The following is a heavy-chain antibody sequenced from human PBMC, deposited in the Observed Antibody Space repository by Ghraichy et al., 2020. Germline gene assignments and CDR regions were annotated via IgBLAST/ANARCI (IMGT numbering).Heavy chain of an antibody. D-gene: IGHD3-16*01. V-gene: IGHV4-31*03. CDR1: GGSISSGGSY. CDR2: IYDSGST. Sequence: SETLSLTCSVSGGSISSGGSYWTWIRQHPGKGLEWIGYIYDSGSTDYNPSLKSRVTISVDTSKNQFSLKLSSVTGADTAVYYCARDRGPGGYNSSYYYYYGMDVWGQGTTVTVSS. J-gene: IGHJ6*02. CDR3: ARDRGPGGYNSSYYYYYGMDV.